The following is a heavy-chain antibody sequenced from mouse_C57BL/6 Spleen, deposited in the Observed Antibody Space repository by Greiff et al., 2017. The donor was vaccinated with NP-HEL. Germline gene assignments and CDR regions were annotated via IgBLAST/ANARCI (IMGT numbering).Heavy chain of an antibody. J-gene: IGHJ4*01. CDR1: GYTFTSYW. Sequence: QVQLKQPGAELVKPGASVTMSCKATGYTFTSYWITWVKQRPGQGLVWIGDFLPGSGSTNYNEKFKSKATLTVDTSSSPAYMQLSCLTTEDSAGYDRARWILRRGMDYWGQGTSVTVSA. CDR3: ARWILRRGMDY. V-gene: IGHV1-55*01. D-gene: IGHD2-3*01. CDR2: FLPGSGST.